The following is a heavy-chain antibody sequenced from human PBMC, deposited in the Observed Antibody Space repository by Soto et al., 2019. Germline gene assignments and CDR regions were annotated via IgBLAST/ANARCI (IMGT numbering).Heavy chain of an antibody. J-gene: IGHJ4*02. CDR1: GDSISTADYY. D-gene: IGHD6-6*01. CDR3: ARGIYSTSSFFDS. CDR2: IYYSGNT. V-gene: IGHV4-30-4*01. Sequence: TLSLTCTVSGDSISTADYYWNWIRQPPGKGLEWIGYIYYSGNTYYIPSLKSRVTISVDTSKNQISLKLNSVTAADTAVYYCARGIYSTSSFFDSWGQGTLVTVSS.